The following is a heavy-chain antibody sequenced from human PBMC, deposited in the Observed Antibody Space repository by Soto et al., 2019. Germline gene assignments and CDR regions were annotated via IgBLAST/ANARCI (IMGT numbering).Heavy chain of an antibody. J-gene: IGHJ5*02. D-gene: IGHD3-3*02. CDR2: MRANSGDT. CDR3: ARYIYGQGFQA. V-gene: IGHV1-8*01. Sequence: QVQLVQPGAEVSKPGASVKVSCKASGDIFTNFDFKWVRQATGQGLEWIGWMRANSGDTGHDQKFQGGVRMTRAPSMSTAYMELSSLRVEDTAVYYCARYIYGQGFQAWGQGNLVCVSS. CDR1: GDIFTNFD.